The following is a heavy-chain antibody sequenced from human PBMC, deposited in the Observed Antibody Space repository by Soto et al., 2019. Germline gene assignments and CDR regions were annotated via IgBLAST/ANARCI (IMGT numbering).Heavy chain of an antibody. CDR2: IFYSGSS. Sequence: PSATLSLTCNVSGASMRSYSWTWMRLSPGKGLEWIGDIFYSGSSNLNPSLRSRLSISIDTSKNKFSLMLKSVTAADTAVYYCARDLRCCGLDVWGQGTTVTVSS. CDR3: ARDLRCCGLDV. D-gene: IGHD3-9*01. V-gene: IGHV4-59*01. J-gene: IGHJ6*02. CDR1: GASMRSYS.